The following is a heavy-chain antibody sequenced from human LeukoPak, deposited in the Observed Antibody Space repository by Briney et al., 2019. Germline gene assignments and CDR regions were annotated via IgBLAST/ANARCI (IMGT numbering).Heavy chain of an antibody. CDR3: AKVRKGMDV. J-gene: IGHJ6*02. Sequence: GRSLRLSCAASGFTFSSYGMHWVRQAPGKGLEWVAVISYDGSNKHYADSVKGRFTISRDNSKNTLYLQMNSLRAEDTAVYYCAKVRKGMDVWGQGTTVTVSS. CDR2: ISYDGSNK. CDR1: GFTFSSYG. V-gene: IGHV3-30*18.